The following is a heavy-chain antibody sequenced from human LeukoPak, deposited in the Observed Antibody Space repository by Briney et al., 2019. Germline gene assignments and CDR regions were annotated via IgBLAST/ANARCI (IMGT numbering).Heavy chain of an antibody. J-gene: IGHJ5*02. CDR2: ISGDSSGI. CDR1: GFTFSSYW. CDR3: AREDLVNTALQFDP. Sequence: GGSLRLSCAASGFTFSSYWMHWVRQLPGKGLVWVARISGDSSGINYADSVKGRFTISRDNSKNTLYRQMNSLRAEDTAVYYCAREDLVNTALQFDPWGQGTLVTVSS. D-gene: IGHD5-18*01. V-gene: IGHV3-74*01.